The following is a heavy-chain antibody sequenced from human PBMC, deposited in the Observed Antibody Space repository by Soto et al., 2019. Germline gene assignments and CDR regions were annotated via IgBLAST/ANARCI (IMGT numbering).Heavy chain of an antibody. CDR3: ARVKAPGRQYGSGGYSPPSGMDV. CDR2: INPNSGGT. J-gene: IGHJ6*02. CDR1: GYTFTGYY. V-gene: IGHV1-2*04. Sequence: ASVKVSCKASGYTFTGYYMHWVRQAPGQGLEWMGWINPNSGGTNYAQKFQGWVTMTRDTSISTAYMELSRLRSDDTAVYYCARVKAPGRQYGSGGYSPPSGMDVWGQGTTVTVSS. D-gene: IGHD3-10*01.